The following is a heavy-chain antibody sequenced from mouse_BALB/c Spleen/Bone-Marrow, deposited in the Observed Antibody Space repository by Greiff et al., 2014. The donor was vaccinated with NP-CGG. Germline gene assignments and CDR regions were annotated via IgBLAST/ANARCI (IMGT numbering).Heavy chain of an antibody. D-gene: IGHD1-1*01. CDR2: ISSDSSTI. V-gene: IGHV5-17*02. Sequence: EVMLVESGGGLEQPGGSRKLSCAASGFTFSSFGIHWVRQAPEKGLEWVAYISSDSSTIYYADTVKDRFTISRDNPKNTLFLQMTSLRSEDTAMYYCARSNYVGYYAMDYWGQGTSVTVSS. J-gene: IGHJ4*01. CDR3: ARSNYVGYYAMDY. CDR1: GFTFSSFG.